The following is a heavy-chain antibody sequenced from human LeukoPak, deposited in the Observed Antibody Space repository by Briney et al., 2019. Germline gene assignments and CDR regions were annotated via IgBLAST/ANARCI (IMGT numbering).Heavy chain of an antibody. CDR3: ARDARIAAAYQPVGEDYMDV. CDR1: GYTFTSYD. V-gene: IGHV1-8*01. Sequence: GASVKVSFKASGYTFTSYDINWVRQATGQGLELMGLMNPNRGNTGSAQKFQGRVTMTKNTSISTAYMELSSLRSEDTAVYYCARDARIAAAYQPVGEDYMDVRGKGTTVTVSS. J-gene: IGHJ6*03. CDR2: MNPNRGNT. D-gene: IGHD6-13*01.